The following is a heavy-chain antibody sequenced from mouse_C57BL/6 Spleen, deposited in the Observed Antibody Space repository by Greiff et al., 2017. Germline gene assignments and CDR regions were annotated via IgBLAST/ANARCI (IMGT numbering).Heavy chain of an antibody. D-gene: IGHD2-3*01. Sequence: QVHVKQPGAELVKPGASVKMSCKASGYTFTSYWITWVKQRPGQGLEWIGDIYPGSGSTNYNEKFKSKATLTVDTSSSTAYMQLSSLTSEDYAVYYCARNDGYYAWFAYWGQGTLVTVTA. CDR2: IYPGSGST. CDR3: ARNDGYYAWFAY. J-gene: IGHJ3*01. CDR1: GYTFTSYW. V-gene: IGHV1-55*01.